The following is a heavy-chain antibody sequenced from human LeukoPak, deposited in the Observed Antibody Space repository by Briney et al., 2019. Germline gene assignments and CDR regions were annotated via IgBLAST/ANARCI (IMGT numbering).Heavy chain of an antibody. CDR1: AFTFSDYA. CDR2: IRHDGSQI. D-gene: IGHD1-14*01. V-gene: IGHV3-30*02. Sequence: GGSLRLSCAASAFTFSDYAMHWVRQAPGKGLEWVAFIRHDGSQIYYTDSVRGRFTISRDNSKNTLYLQMNSLIPEDSAVYYCAKTGFQWGYYFYYMDVWGKGTTVTVSS. J-gene: IGHJ6*03. CDR3: AKTGFQWGYYFYYMDV.